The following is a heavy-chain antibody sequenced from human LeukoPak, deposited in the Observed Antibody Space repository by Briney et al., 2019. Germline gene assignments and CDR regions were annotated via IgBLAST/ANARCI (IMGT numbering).Heavy chain of an antibody. CDR3: ARHAASGAHDY. V-gene: IGHV4-34*01. Sequence: PSETLSLTCAVYGGSFSGYYWSWIRQPPGKGLEWIGEINHSGSTNYTPSLKSRLTISVDTSRNQFSLKVSSVTATDTAVYYCARHAASGAHDYWGQGTLVTVSS. CDR2: INHSGST. CDR1: GGSFSGYY. J-gene: IGHJ4*02. D-gene: IGHD6-19*01.